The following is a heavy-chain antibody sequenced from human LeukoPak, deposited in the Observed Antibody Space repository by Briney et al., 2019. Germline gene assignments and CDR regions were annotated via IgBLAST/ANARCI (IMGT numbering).Heavy chain of an antibody. CDR3: ARVGPTGYSYGSVDAFDI. CDR2: ISAYNGNT. V-gene: IGHV1-18*01. D-gene: IGHD5-18*01. Sequence: ASVKVSCKASGYTFTSYGISWVRQAPGQGLEWMGWISAYNGNTNYAQKLQGRVTMTTDTSTSTAYMELRSLRSDDTAVYYCARVGPTGYSYGSVDAFDIWGQGTMVTVSS. CDR1: GYTFTSYG. J-gene: IGHJ3*02.